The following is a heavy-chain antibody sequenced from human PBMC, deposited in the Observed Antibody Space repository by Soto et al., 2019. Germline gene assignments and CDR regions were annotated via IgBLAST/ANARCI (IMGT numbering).Heavy chain of an antibody. CDR3: AIPKDFWSGPPDAFDI. CDR1: GYTFTSYY. Sequence: ASVKVCCKASGYTFTSYYMHWVRQAPGQGLEWMGIINPSGGSTSYAQKFQFRVTMTRDTSTSTVYMELSSLRSEDTAVYYCAIPKDFWSGPPDAFDIWGQGTMVTVSS. V-gene: IGHV1-46*01. CDR2: INPSGGST. D-gene: IGHD3-3*01. J-gene: IGHJ3*02.